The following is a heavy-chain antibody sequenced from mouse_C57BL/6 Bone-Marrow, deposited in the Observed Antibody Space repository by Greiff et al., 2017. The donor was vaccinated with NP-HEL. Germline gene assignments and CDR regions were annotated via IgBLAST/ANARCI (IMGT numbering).Heavy chain of an antibody. CDR3: ASSLYWYFDV. CDR2: IYPGSGST. Sequence: VQLQQPGAELVKPGASVKMSCKASGYTFTSYWITWVKQRPGQGLEWIGDIYPGSGSTNYNEKLKSKATLTVETSSSTAYMQLSSLTSEDSAVYYCASSLYWYFDVWGTGTTVTVSS. J-gene: IGHJ1*03. CDR1: GYTFTSYW. D-gene: IGHD1-1*01. V-gene: IGHV1-55*01.